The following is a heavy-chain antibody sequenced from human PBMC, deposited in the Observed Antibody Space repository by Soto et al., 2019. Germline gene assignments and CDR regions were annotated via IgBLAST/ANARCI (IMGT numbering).Heavy chain of an antibody. CDR3: ARARVGLYSRTYYYYGMDV. V-gene: IGHV4-30-4*01. J-gene: IGHJ6*02. CDR2: ISYSGST. CDR1: GGSISSGEYY. Sequence: PSETLSLTCTVSGGSISSGEYYWTWIRQPPGKGLEWIGYISYSGSTHYNPSLKSRVTITVDTSKNQFSLNLTSVTAADTAVYYCARARVGLYSRTYYYYGMDVWGQGTTVTVSS. D-gene: IGHD6-13*01.